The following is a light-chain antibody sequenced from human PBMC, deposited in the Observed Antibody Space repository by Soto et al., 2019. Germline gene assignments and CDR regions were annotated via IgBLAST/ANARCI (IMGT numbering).Light chain of an antibody. CDR1: SSDVGGYNY. CDR3: SSYTSSSTLVV. CDR2: EVS. Sequence: QSVLTQPASVSGSPGKSITISCTGTSSDVGGYNYVSWYQQHPGKAPKLMIYEVSNRPSGVSNRFSGSKSGNTASLTISGLQAEDEADYYCSSYTSSSTLVVFGGGTQLTGL. V-gene: IGLV2-14*01. J-gene: IGLJ2*01.